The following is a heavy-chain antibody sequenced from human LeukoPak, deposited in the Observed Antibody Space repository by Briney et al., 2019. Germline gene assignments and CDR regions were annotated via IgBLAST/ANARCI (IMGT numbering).Heavy chain of an antibody. V-gene: IGHV4-34*01. J-gene: IGHJ2*01. CDR3: ARGVLGPYYFDL. CDR1: GGSFRGYY. D-gene: IGHD7-27*01. CDR2: IHYTGAT. Sequence: PSETLFLTCAVYGGSFRGYYWSWIRQPPGKGLEWIGEIHYTGATNYKPSLKSRVTISGDPSKNQVSLRVSSVTAADTAVYYCARGVLGPYYFDLWGRGTPVTVSS.